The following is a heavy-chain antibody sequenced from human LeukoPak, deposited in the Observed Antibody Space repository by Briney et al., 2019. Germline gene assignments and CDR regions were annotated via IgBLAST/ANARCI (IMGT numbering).Heavy chain of an antibody. CDR2: IYTSGST. CDR3: ARDLSGITGTAGWFDP. Sequence: PSETLSLTCTVSGGSISSYYWSWIRQPARKGLEWIGRIYTSGSTNYNPSLKSRVTMSVDTSKNQFSLKLSSVTAADTAVYYCARDLSGITGTAGWFDPWGQGTLVTVSS. D-gene: IGHD1-7*01. V-gene: IGHV4-4*07. CDR1: GGSISSYY. J-gene: IGHJ5*02.